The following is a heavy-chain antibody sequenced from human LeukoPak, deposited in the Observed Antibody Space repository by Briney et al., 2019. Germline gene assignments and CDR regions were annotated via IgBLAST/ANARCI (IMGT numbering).Heavy chain of an antibody. D-gene: IGHD2-2*01. Sequence: ASVKVSCTASGYTFTSYYMHWVRQAPGQGLEWMGWISAYNGNTNYAQKLQGRVTMTTDTSTSTAYMELRSLRSDDTAVYYCARDSLCSSTSCYPDYWGQGTLVTVSS. CDR2: ISAYNGNT. CDR1: GYTFTSYY. CDR3: ARDSLCSSTSCYPDY. V-gene: IGHV1-18*04. J-gene: IGHJ4*02.